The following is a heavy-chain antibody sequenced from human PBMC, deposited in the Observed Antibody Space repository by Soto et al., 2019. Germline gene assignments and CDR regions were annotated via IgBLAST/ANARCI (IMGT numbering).Heavy chain of an antibody. CDR1: GGSFSGYY. CDR3: ARAQTPDL. Sequence: QVRLQQWAAGVLKPSETLSLTCGVYGGSFSGYYWCWIRQPPGKGLEWIGEINHSGGTNYNPSLKSRVTISLDMSKNQFSLKLSSVTAADAAVYYCARAQTPDLWGRGTLVTVSS. J-gene: IGHJ2*01. CDR2: INHSGGT. V-gene: IGHV4-34*01.